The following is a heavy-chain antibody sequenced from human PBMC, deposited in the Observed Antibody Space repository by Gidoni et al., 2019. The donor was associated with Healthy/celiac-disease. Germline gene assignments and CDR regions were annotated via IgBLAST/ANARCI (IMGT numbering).Heavy chain of an antibody. CDR2: INPSGGST. CDR1: GYTFTSYY. CDR3: ARAHTPLRSSGWYEAFDI. D-gene: IGHD6-19*01. Sequence: QVQLVQSGAEVKKPGASVPVSCKASGYTFTSYYMHWVRQAPRQGLEGMGIINPSGGSTSYAQKFQGRVTMTRDMATSTVYMERSSLRSEDTAVYYCARAHTPLRSSGWYEAFDIWGQGTMVTVSS. J-gene: IGHJ3*02. V-gene: IGHV1-46*01.